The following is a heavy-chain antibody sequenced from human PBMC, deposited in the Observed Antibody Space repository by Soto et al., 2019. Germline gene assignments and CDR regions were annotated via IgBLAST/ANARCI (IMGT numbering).Heavy chain of an antibody. J-gene: IGHJ6*02. Sequence: GGSLRLSCAASGFTFSSYSMNWVRQAPGKGLEWVSSISSSSSYIYYADSVKGRFTISRDNAKSSLYLQMNSLRAEDTAVYYCSRELGGLDYYYYYGMDVWGQGTTVTVS. CDR3: SRELGGLDYYYYYGMDV. D-gene: IGHD3-10*01. CDR1: GFTFSSYS. CDR2: ISSSSSYI. V-gene: IGHV3-21*01.